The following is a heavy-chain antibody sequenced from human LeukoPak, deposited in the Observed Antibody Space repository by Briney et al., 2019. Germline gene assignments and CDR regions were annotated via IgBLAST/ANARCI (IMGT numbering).Heavy chain of an antibody. Sequence: ASVKVSCKASGYTFTGYYMHWVRQAPGQGLEWMGWINPNSGGTNYAQKFQGWVTMTRDTSISTAYMELSRLRSDDTAVYYCARDLAPTVTNGAGYYYYGMDVWGQGTTVTVSS. D-gene: IGHD4-11*01. CDR1: GYTFTGYY. J-gene: IGHJ6*02. V-gene: IGHV1-2*04. CDR2: INPNSGGT. CDR3: ARDLAPTVTNGAGYYYYGMDV.